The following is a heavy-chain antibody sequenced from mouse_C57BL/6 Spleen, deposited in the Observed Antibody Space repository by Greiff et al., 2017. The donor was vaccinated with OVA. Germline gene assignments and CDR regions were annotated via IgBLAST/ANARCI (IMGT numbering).Heavy chain of an antibody. Sequence: ESGPGLVKPSQSLSLTCSVTGYSITSGYYWNWIRQFPGNKLEWMGYISYDGSNNYNPSLKNRISITRDTSKNQFFLKLNSVTTEDTATYYGARDYYGSSYPYWYFDVWGTGTTVTVSS. CDR1: GYSITSGYY. CDR3: ARDYYGSSYPYWYFDV. CDR2: ISYDGSN. J-gene: IGHJ1*03. V-gene: IGHV3-6*01. D-gene: IGHD1-1*01.